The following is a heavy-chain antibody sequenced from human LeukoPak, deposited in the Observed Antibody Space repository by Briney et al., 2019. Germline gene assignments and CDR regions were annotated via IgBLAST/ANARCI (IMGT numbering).Heavy chain of an antibody. D-gene: IGHD6-19*01. CDR1: GGSISSYY. CDR3: ARDFAAVAGGYFDY. CDR2: IYYSGST. Sequence: SETLYLTCTVSGGSISSYYWSWIRQPPGKGLEWIGYIYYSGSTNYNPSLKSRVTISVDTSKNQFSLKLSSVTAADTAVYYCARDFAAVAGGYFDYWGQGTLVTVSS. V-gene: IGHV4-59*01. J-gene: IGHJ4*02.